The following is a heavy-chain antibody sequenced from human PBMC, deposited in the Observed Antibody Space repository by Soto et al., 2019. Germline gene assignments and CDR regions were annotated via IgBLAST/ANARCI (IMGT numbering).Heavy chain of an antibody. Sequence: PGESLKISCKGSGYSFTSYWIGWVRQMPGKGLEWMGIIYPGDSDTRYSPSFQGQVTISADKSISTAYLQWSSLKASDTAMYYCARGGLRPLSDYYYYGMDVWRQGTTVTVSS. V-gene: IGHV5-51*01. CDR1: GYSFTSYW. D-gene: IGHD3-16*01. J-gene: IGHJ6*01. CDR2: IYPGDSDT. CDR3: ARGGLRPLSDYYYYGMDV.